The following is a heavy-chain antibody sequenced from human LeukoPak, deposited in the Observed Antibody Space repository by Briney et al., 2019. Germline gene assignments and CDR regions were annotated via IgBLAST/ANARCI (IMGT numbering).Heavy chain of an antibody. CDR1: GFTFSGSA. D-gene: IGHD6-19*01. CDR3: TRPEYSSGWYLGY. Sequence: GGSLRLSCAASGFTFSGSAMHWVRQASGKGLERVGRIRSKANSYATAYAASVKGRFTISRDDSKNTAYLQMNSLKTEDTAVYYCTRPEYSSGWYLGYWGQGTLVTVSS. CDR2: IRSKANSYAT. J-gene: IGHJ4*02. V-gene: IGHV3-73*01.